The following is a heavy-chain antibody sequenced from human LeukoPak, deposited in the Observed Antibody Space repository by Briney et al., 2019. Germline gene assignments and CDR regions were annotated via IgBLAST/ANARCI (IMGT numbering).Heavy chain of an antibody. V-gene: IGHV1-18*01. D-gene: IGHD4-11*01. CDR3: ARDWTTVTYYYMDV. CDR1: GYTFSSYG. J-gene: IGHJ6*03. Sequence: ASVKVSCKASGYTFSSYGISWVRQAPGQGLEWMGWISAYNGNTNYAQKLQGRVTMTTDTSTSTAYMELRSLRSDDTAVYYCARDWTTVTYYYMDVWGKGTTVTVSS. CDR2: ISAYNGNT.